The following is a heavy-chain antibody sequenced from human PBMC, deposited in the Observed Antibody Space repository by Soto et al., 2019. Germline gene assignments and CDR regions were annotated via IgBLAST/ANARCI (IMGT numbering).Heavy chain of an antibody. CDR1: GFTFSYAW. V-gene: IGHV3-15*01. D-gene: IGHD5-12*01. CDR3: TWVRHY. CDR2: IKSESDGGTP. Sequence: EVQLVESGGGLVEPGGSLRLSCAGSGFTFSYAWVNWVRQAPGKGLEWVGRIKSESDGGTPDYAAAVNGRFSISIDDSKSTVYLQMSSLKIEDTAVYYCTWVRHYWGRGTLVTVSS. J-gene: IGHJ4*02.